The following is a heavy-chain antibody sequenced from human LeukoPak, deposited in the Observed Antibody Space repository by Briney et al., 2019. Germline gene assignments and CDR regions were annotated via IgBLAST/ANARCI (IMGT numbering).Heavy chain of an antibody. Sequence: SETLSLTCTVSGGSISSYYWSWIRQPPGKGLEWIGYIYYSGSTNYNPSLKSRVTISVDTSKNQFSLKLSSVTAADTAVYYCARGGHYYYDSSGSLDYWGQGTLVTVSS. CDR3: ARGGHYYYDSSGSLDY. D-gene: IGHD3-22*01. V-gene: IGHV4-59*01. CDR2: IYYSGST. J-gene: IGHJ4*02. CDR1: GGSISSYY.